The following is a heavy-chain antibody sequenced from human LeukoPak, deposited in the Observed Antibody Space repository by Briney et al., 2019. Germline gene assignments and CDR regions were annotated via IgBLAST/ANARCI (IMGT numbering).Heavy chain of an antibody. CDR1: GFTFSSYE. J-gene: IGHJ6*04. V-gene: IGHV3-48*03. Sequence: GGSLRLSCAASGFTFSSYEMNWVRQAPGKGLEWVSYISSSGSTIYYADSVKGRFTISRDNAKNSLYLQMNSLRAEDTAVYYAKLGITMIGGVWGKGTTVTISS. CDR2: ISSSGSTI. D-gene: IGHD3-10*02. CDR3: KLGITMIGGV.